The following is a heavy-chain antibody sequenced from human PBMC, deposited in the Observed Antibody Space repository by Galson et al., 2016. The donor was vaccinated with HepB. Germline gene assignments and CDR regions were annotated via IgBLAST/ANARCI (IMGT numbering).Heavy chain of an antibody. CDR3: ARGAPPGTRYFDL. V-gene: IGHV3-53*01. D-gene: IGHD6-13*01. Sequence: SLRLSCAASGLTVSSNYMSWVRQAPGKGLEWVSVIYSGGTTHYADSVKGRFTISRDNSNNTLFLQMNSLRAEDTAVYYCARGAPPGTRYFDLWGRGTLVTVSS. J-gene: IGHJ2*01. CDR1: GLTVSSNY. CDR2: IYSGGTT.